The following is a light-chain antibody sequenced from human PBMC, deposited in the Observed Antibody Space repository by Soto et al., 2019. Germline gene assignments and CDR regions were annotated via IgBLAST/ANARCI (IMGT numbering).Light chain of an antibody. CDR3: QQYHNWPLT. CDR2: GAF. Sequence: EIVMTQSPATLSVSPGERATLSCRASQSVSSNLAWYQQKPGQAPSLLIYGAFTRATGIPAGFSGSGSGTEFTLTISSLQSEDFAVYHCQQYHNWPLTFGGGTKVEIK. V-gene: IGKV3-15*01. CDR1: QSVSSN. J-gene: IGKJ4*01.